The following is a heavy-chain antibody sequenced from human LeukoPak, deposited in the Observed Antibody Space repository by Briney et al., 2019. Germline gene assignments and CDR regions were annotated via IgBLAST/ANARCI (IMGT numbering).Heavy chain of an antibody. CDR1: GFTFSSYE. V-gene: IGHV3-48*03. Sequence: GGSLRLSCAASGFTFSSYEMNWVRQAPGKGLEWVSYISSSGSTIYYADSVKGRFTISRDNAKNSLYLQMNSLRAEDTAVYYCAREPPGYCSSTSCYETGDAFDIWGQGTMVTVSS. CDR3: AREPPGYCSSTSCYETGDAFDI. D-gene: IGHD2-2*03. CDR2: ISSSGSTI. J-gene: IGHJ3*02.